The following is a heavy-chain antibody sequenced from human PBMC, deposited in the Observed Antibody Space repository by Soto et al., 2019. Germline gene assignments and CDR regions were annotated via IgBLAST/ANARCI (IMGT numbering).Heavy chain of an antibody. CDR3: ARVNTVTTVYWYFDL. D-gene: IGHD4-17*01. V-gene: IGHV1-18*01. CDR2: ISAYNGNT. CDR1: GYTFTSYG. Sequence: QVQLVQSGAEVKKPGASVKVSCKASGYTFTSYGISWVRQXPXXXXXXMGWISAYNGNTNYAQKLQGRVTMTTDTSTSTAYMELRSLRSDDTAXYYCARVNTVTTVYWYFDLWGRGTLVTVSS. J-gene: IGHJ2*01.